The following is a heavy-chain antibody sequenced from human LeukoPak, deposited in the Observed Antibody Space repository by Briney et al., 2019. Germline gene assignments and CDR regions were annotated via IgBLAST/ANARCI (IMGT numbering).Heavy chain of an antibody. CDR1: GGTFSSYA. CDR2: IIPIFGTA. V-gene: IGHV1-69*13. J-gene: IGHJ4*02. CDR3: ARGLVGASFFDY. Sequence: SVKVSCKASGGTFSSYAISWVRQAPGQGLEWMGGIIPIFGTANYAQKFQGRVTITADESTSTAYMELSSLRSEDTAVYYCARGLVGASFFDYWGQGTLVTVST. D-gene: IGHD1-26*01.